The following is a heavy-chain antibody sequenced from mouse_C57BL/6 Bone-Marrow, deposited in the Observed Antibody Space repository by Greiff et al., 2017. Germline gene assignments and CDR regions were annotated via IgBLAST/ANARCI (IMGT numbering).Heavy chain of an antibody. CDR1: GYTFTSYW. CDR3: TSNWDWYFDV. V-gene: IGHV1-5*01. J-gene: IGHJ1*03. Sequence: VQLQQSGTVLARPGASVKMSCKTSGYTFTSYWMHWVKQRPGQGLEWIGAICPGNSATSYNHKSSGKGKLTAFTSDSTIYMELSSLTNADSEVSNYTSNWDWYFDVWGTGTTVTVSS. CDR2: ICPGNSAT. D-gene: IGHD4-1*01.